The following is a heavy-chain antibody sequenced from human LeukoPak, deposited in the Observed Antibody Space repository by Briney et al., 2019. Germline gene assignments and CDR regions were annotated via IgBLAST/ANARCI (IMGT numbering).Heavy chain of an antibody. Sequence: GGSLRLSCAASGFTFSDYYMSWIRQAPGKGLEWVSYISSSGITIYYADSVKGRFTISRDNAKNSLYLQMNSLRAEDTAVYYCARDPPYCGGDCYHDAFDIWGQGTMVTVSS. CDR2: ISSSGITI. J-gene: IGHJ3*02. CDR3: ARDPPYCGGDCYHDAFDI. V-gene: IGHV3-11*01. D-gene: IGHD2-21*02. CDR1: GFTFSDYY.